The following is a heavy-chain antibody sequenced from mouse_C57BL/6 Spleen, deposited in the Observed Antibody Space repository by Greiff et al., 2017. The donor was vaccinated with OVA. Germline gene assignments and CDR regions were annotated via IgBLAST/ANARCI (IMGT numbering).Heavy chain of an antibody. CDR1: GYTFTDYY. CDR2: INPYNGGT. CDR3: ARGRDWYFDV. V-gene: IGHV1-19*01. J-gene: IGHJ1*03. Sequence: EVQGVESGPVLVKPGASVKMSCKASGYTFTDYYMNWVKQSHGKSLERIGVINPYNGGTSSNQKFKGKATLTVDKSSNTAYMELNSLTSEDSAVYYCARGRDWYFDVWGTGTTVTVSS.